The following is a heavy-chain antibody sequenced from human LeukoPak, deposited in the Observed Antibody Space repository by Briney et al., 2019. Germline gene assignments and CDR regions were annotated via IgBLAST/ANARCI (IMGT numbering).Heavy chain of an antibody. J-gene: IGHJ3*02. V-gene: IGHV4-61*05. Sequence: PSETLSLTCTVSGGSISSSSYYWGWIRQPPGKGLEWIGYTHNNGDSNYNPSLKSRLTISVDTSKNEVSLVLTSVTAADTALYYCARQPAGTAAFDIWAQGTMVIVSA. CDR2: THNNGDS. CDR1: GGSISSSSYY. D-gene: IGHD1-14*01. CDR3: ARQPAGTAAFDI.